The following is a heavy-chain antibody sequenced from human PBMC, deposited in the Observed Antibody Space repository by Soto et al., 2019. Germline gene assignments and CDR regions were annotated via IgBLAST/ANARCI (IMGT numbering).Heavy chain of an antibody. CDR2: ISAYNGNT. V-gene: IGHV1-18*01. D-gene: IGHD3-22*01. J-gene: IGHJ4*02. Sequence: TGQGLEWMGWISAYNGNTNYAQKLQGRVTMTTDTSTSTAYMELRSLRSDDTAVYYCAREPQYYYDSSVDYWGQRPLLTVSS. CDR3: AREPQYYYDSSVDY.